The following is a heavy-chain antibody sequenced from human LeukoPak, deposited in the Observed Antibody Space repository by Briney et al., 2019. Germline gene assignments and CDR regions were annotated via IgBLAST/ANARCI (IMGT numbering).Heavy chain of an antibody. J-gene: IGHJ4*02. V-gene: IGHV1-18*01. Sequence: ASVKVSSTASVYTFTTYGINWVRQAPGQGLEWMGWINTNNVNRNYAQKLQGRVTMTTDTSTNTAYMELMSLTSDDTAVYYCARAGQLDYWGQGTLVTVSS. D-gene: IGHD1-1*01. CDR3: ARAGQLDY. CDR2: INTNNVNR. CDR1: VYTFTTYG.